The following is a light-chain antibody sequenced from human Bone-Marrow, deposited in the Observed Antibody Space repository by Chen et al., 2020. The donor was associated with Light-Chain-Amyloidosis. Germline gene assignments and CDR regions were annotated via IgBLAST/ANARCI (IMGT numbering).Light chain of an antibody. J-gene: IGLJ1*01. V-gene: IGLV2-14*01. CDR1: SGDVGTYNY. CDR2: AVS. Sequence: QSALTQPASVSGSPGQSITISCTGTSGDVGTYNYVFWYQQHPGKAPKVIIYAVSNRPSGVSNRFCGPKSGNTASLTISGLQGEEEADYYCSSFTSSSSYVFGPGTKVTVL. CDR3: SSFTSSSSYV.